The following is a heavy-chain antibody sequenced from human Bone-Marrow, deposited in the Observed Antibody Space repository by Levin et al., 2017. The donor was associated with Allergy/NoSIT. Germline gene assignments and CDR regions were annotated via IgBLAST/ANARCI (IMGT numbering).Heavy chain of an antibody. J-gene: IGHJ4*02. V-gene: IGHV3-48*02. CDR2: ISSGSDMI. CDR1: GFTFSTYD. D-gene: IGHD5-12*01. CDR3: ARPPDYCSSGCHDALFDY. Sequence: PGGSLRLSCAAFGFTFSTYDMHWVRQAPGKGLDWVSYISSGSDMIHYADSVKGRFTISRDNAKNSLYLQMNSLRDEDTAVYYCARPPDYCSSGCHDALFDYWGQGTLVTVSS.